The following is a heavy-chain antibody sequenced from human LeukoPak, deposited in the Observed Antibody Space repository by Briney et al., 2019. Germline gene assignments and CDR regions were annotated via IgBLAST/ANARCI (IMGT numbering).Heavy chain of an antibody. CDR3: AKYSRAGAYDRHNGIDY. Sequence: GGSLRLSCAASGFTFSRYAMHWVRQAPGKGLEWVSVIAYDGSNKYSADSLKGRFTISRDNSNNTVYLQMNSLRAEDTAIYYCAKYSRAGAYDRHNGIDYWGQGALVTVSS. D-gene: IGHD3-22*01. V-gene: IGHV3-30*18. CDR2: IAYDGSNK. CDR1: GFTFSRYA. J-gene: IGHJ4*02.